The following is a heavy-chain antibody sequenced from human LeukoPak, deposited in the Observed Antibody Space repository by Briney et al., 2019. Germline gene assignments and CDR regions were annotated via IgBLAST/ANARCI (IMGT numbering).Heavy chain of an antibody. Sequence: GGSLRLSCAASGFTFTSYWMGWVRQAPGKGLEWVASIKQDGSEKYYVDSVKGRFTISRDNAKKSLYLQMNSLRAEDTAVYYCARDLPYDYIWKSPRRGSTFDYWGQGALVTVSS. CDR3: ARDLPYDYIWKSPRRGSTFDY. J-gene: IGHJ4*02. V-gene: IGHV3-7*01. D-gene: IGHD3-16*01. CDR2: IKQDGSEK. CDR1: GFTFTSYW.